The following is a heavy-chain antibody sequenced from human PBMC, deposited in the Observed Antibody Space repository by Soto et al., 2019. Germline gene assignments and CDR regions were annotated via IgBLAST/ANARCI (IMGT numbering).Heavy chain of an antibody. V-gene: IGHV1-3*01. CDR3: ARDRGSSSGWYNWFDP. CDR1: GYTFTSYA. CDR2: INAGNGKT. Sequence: ASVKVSCKASGYTFTSYAMHWVRQAPGQRLEWMGWINAGNGKTKYSQKFQGRVTITRDTSASTAYMELSSLRSEDTAVYYCARDRGSSSGWYNWFDPWGQGTLVTVSS. J-gene: IGHJ5*02. D-gene: IGHD6-19*01.